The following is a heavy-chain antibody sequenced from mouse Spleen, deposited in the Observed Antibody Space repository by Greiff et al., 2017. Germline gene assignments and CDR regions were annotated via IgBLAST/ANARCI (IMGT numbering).Heavy chain of an antibody. CDR1: GFTFSSYG. V-gene: IGHV5-6*01. CDR3: ARPSLLRLREAWFAY. Sequence: EVQLQESGGDLVKPGGSLKLSCAASGFTFSSYGMSWVRQTPDKRLEWVATISSGGSYTYYPDSVKGRFTISRDNAKNTLYLQMSSLKSEDTAMYYCARPSLLRLREAWFAYWGQGTLVTVSA. D-gene: IGHD1-2*01. CDR2: ISSGGSYT. J-gene: IGHJ3*01.